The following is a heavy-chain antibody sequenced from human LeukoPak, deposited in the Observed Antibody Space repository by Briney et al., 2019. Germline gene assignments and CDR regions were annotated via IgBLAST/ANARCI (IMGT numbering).Heavy chain of an antibody. V-gene: IGHV1-2*02. CDR1: GYTFTDYF. Sequence: ASVKVSCKASGYTFTDYFLHWVRQAPGQGLEWMGWINPNSGGTNYAQKFQGRVTMTRDTSISTAYMDLSRLRSDDTAVYYCARGGGYYGSGSSYLDYWGQGTLVTVSS. J-gene: IGHJ4*02. CDR2: INPNSGGT. D-gene: IGHD3-10*01. CDR3: ARGGGYYGSGSSYLDY.